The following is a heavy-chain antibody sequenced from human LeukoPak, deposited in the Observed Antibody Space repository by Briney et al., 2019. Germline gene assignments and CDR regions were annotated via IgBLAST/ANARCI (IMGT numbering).Heavy chain of an antibody. D-gene: IGHD3-16*01. J-gene: IGHJ5*02. CDR2: ISVSGGST. CDR3: ASQSYARFDP. V-gene: IGHV3-23*01. CDR1: GFTFSSYS. Sequence: GGSLRLSCAASGFTFSSYSMNWVRQAPGKGLEWVSTISVSGGSTFYADSVKGRFTISRDNSKNTLDLQMNSLRVEDTAVYYCASQSYARFDPWGQGTLVTVSS.